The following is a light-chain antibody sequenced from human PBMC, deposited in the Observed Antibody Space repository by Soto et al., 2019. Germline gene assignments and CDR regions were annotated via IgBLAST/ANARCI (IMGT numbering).Light chain of an antibody. Sequence: QSVLTQPPSASGTPGQRVTISCSGSSSNIGSNTVNWYQKLPGTAPKLLIYSNNQRPSGVPDRFSGSKSGTSASLAISGLQSEDEADYYCAAWDDSLNGSVFGGGTKLTVL. CDR2: SNN. CDR3: AAWDDSLNGSV. CDR1: SSNIGSNT. J-gene: IGLJ2*01. V-gene: IGLV1-44*01.